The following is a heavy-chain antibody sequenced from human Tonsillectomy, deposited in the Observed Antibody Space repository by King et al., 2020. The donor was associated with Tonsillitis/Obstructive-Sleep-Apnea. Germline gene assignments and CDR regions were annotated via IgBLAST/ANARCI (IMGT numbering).Heavy chain of an antibody. CDR1: GFTFSNAW. D-gene: IGHD2-2*01. V-gene: IGHV3-15*04. Sequence: VQLVESGGGLVKPGGSLRLSWLASGFTFSNAWISWVRQAPGKGLEWVGRLESKNDGGTTYYAAPGKGRFTIYRDDSNKTLYLQMNSLKTEDTAVYYCTTDFGIGYCSSTSCSTFDYWGQGTLVTVSS. J-gene: IGHJ4*02. CDR2: LESKNDGGTT. CDR3: TTDFGIGYCSSTSCSTFDY.